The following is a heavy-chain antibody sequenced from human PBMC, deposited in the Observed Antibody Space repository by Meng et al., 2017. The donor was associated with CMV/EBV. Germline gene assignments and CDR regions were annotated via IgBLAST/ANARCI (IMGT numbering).Heavy chain of an antibody. V-gene: IGHV3-23*01. CDR2: ISGSGGKT. Sequence: GESLKISCAASGFTFSSYAMTWVRQAPGKGLEWVSAISGSGGKTYYTDSVKGRFTISRDDSKNTLFLQMNSLRAEDTAIYCGARGLKCELPIDYWGQGTLVTVSS. CDR1: GFTFSSYA. D-gene: IGHD1-26*01. CDR3: ARGLKCELPIDY. J-gene: IGHJ4*02.